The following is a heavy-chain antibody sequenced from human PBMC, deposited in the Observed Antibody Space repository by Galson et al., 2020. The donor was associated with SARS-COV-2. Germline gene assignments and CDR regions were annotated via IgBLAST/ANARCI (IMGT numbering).Heavy chain of an antibody. D-gene: IGHD3-9*01. Sequence: SETLSLTCTVSGVSISSSLYYWTWVRQPAGKRLEWIGRIHASGTTNHNPSLEGRVTISADTSKNQFSLNLKSVTAADTAVYYCARVYLDGLDVWGKGTTVTVSS. CDR3: ARVYLDGLDV. V-gene: IGHV4-61*02. J-gene: IGHJ6*04. CDR1: GVSISSSLYY. CDR2: IHASGTT.